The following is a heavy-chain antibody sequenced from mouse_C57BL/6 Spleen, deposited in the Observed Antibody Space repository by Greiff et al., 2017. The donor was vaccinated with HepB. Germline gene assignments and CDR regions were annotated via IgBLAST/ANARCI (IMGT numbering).Heavy chain of an antibody. CDR2: ISNLAYSI. CDR3: ARRDDYDGWYFDV. V-gene: IGHV5-15*04. Sequence: EVKLMESGGGLVQPGGSLKLSCAASGITFSDYGMAWVRQAPRKGPEWVAFISNLAYSIYYADTVTGRFTISRENAKNTLYLEMSSLRSEDTAMYYCARRDDYDGWYFDVWGTGTTVTVSS. J-gene: IGHJ1*03. CDR1: GITFSDYG. D-gene: IGHD2-4*01.